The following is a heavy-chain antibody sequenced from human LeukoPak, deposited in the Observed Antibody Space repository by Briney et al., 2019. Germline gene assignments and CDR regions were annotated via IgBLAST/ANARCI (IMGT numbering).Heavy chain of an antibody. Sequence: GGSLRLSCAASGFTFNDYAMSWVRQAPGKGLEWVASISGSDGNTYYADSVKGRFTISRDNSKNTVFLQMNGLRGEDTAVYYCARGLWLSLNYFDYWGQGTLVTVSS. D-gene: IGHD5-18*01. CDR3: ARGLWLSLNYFDY. CDR2: ISGSDGNT. CDR1: GFTFNDYA. J-gene: IGHJ4*02. V-gene: IGHV3-23*01.